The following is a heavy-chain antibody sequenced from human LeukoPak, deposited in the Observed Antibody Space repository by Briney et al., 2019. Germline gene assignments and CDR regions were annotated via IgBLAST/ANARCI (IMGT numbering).Heavy chain of an antibody. D-gene: IGHD3-16*01. V-gene: IGHV3-23*01. CDR2: IRGSGGST. CDR3: AKDQPPGGGYYYMDV. CDR1: GFTFSSYA. J-gene: IGHJ6*03. Sequence: PGGSLRLSCAASGFTFSSYAMSWVRQAPGKGLEWVSAIRGSGGSTYYADSVKGRFTISRDNSKNTLYLQMNSLRAEDTAVYYCAKDQPPGGGYYYMDVWGKGTTVTVSS.